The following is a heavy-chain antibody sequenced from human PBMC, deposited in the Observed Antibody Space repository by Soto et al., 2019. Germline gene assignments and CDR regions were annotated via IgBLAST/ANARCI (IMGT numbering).Heavy chain of an antibody. Sequence: GVSLRLSCAASGFTVSSNYMSWVRQAPGKGLEWVSVIYSGGSTYYADSVKGRFTISRDNSKNTLYLQMNSLRAEDTAVYYCARDKEGFSSSWYFDYWGQGTLVTVSS. V-gene: IGHV3-66*01. CDR3: ARDKEGFSSSWYFDY. CDR1: GFTVSSNY. J-gene: IGHJ4*02. CDR2: IYSGGST. D-gene: IGHD6-13*01.